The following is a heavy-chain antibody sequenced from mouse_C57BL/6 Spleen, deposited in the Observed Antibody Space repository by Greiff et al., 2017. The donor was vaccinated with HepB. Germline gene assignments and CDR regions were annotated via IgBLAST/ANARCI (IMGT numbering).Heavy chain of an antibody. V-gene: IGHV1-7*01. CDR2: INPSSGYT. Sequence: QVQLQQSGAELAKPGASVKLSCKASGYTFTSYWMHWVKQRPGQGLEWIGYINPSSGYTKYNQKFKDKATLTADKSSSTAYMQLSSLTYEDSAVYYCARSDYGSSYTFAYWGQGTLVTVSA. CDR3: ARSDYGSSYTFAY. J-gene: IGHJ3*01. CDR1: GYTFTSYW. D-gene: IGHD1-1*01.